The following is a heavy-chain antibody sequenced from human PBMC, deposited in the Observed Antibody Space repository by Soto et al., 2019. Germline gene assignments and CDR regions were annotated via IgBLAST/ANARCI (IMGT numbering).Heavy chain of an antibody. CDR1: GFTFSSYA. J-gene: IGHJ6*02. D-gene: IGHD6-13*01. V-gene: IGHV3-30-3*01. CDR3: ARDGWDRTNIAAAHYYYGMDV. CDR2: ISYDGSNK. Sequence: GGSLRLSCAASGFTFSSYAMHWVRQAPGKGLEWVAVISYDGSNKYYADSVKGRFTISRDNSKNTLYLQMNSLRAEDTAVYYCARDGWDRTNIAAAHYYYGMDVWGQGTTVTVSS.